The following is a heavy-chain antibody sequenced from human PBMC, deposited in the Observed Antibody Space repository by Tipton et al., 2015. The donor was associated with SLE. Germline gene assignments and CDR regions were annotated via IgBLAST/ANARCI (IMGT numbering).Heavy chain of an antibody. V-gene: IGHV4-39*07. CDR3: VREGQYSSAEFDF. J-gene: IGHJ4*02. CDR2: VYRTGTT. CDR1: GGSISSTSYY. D-gene: IGHD4-11*01. Sequence: TLSLTCTVSGGSISSTSYYWVWIRQPPGKGLERIGTVYRTGTTYYTSSLKSRLTISVDTSKNQFSLELGSVTAADTAVYYCVREGQYSSAEFDFWGQGTLVTVSS.